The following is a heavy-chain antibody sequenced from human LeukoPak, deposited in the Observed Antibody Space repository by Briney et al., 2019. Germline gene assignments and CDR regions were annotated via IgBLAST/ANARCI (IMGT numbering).Heavy chain of an antibody. CDR3: ARVLRRSNQGYFQH. J-gene: IGHJ1*01. Sequence: SETLSLTCTVSGGSISSYYWSWIRQPPGKGLEWIGYIYYSGSTNYNPSLKSRVTISVDTSKNQFSLKLSSVTAADTAVYYCARVLRRSNQGYFQHWGQGTLVTVSS. V-gene: IGHV4-59*12. CDR2: IYYSGST. CDR1: GGSISSYY. D-gene: IGHD1-26*01.